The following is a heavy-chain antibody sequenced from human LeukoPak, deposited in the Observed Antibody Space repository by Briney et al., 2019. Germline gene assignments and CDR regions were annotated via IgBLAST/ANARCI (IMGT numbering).Heavy chain of an antibody. CDR1: GYTFTSYD. D-gene: IGHD6-19*01. CDR3: ASINSSGWYLYFQH. V-gene: IGHV1-69*06. CDR2: IIPMFGTA. Sequence: ASVKVSCKASGYTFTSYDINWVRQAPGQGLEWMGGIIPMFGTANNAQKFQGRVTITADKSTSTAYMELSSLRSEDTAVYYCASINSSGWYLYFQHWGQGTLVTVSS. J-gene: IGHJ1*01.